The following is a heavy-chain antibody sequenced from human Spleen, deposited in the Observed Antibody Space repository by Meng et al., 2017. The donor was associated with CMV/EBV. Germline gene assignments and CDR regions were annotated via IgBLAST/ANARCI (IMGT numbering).Heavy chain of an antibody. CDR2: INPSDGST. Sequence: ASVKVSCKASGYTFTDYYIHWVRQDPGQGLQWLGIINPSDGSTSYAQKFQDRVTMTSDTSTSTAYMELSNLRSEDTAVYYCGRDLYNYPPGGIEYWGQGTLVTVS. CDR3: GRDLYNYPPGGIEY. D-gene: IGHD5-24*01. J-gene: IGHJ4*02. V-gene: IGHV1-46*01. CDR1: GYTFTDYY.